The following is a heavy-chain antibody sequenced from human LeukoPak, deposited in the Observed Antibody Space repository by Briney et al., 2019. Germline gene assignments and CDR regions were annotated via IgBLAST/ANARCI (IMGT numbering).Heavy chain of an antibody. CDR3: ATGLPGYDLSYFTY. D-gene: IGHD5-12*01. CDR2: LTTISSSI. V-gene: IGHV3-21*01. Sequence: GRSLRLSCSASGFTFSTYNMNWVRQAPGKWLEWLSSLTTISSSIYYTDSVKGRFTISRDNAKNSLYLQMNSLGAEDTAVYYCATGLPGYDLSYFTYWGQGTLVTVSS. CDR1: GFTFSTYN. J-gene: IGHJ4*02.